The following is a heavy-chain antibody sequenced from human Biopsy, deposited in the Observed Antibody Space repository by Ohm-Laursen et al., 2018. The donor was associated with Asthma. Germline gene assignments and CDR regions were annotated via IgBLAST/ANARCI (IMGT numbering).Heavy chain of an antibody. CDR1: GYTFIGCH. V-gene: IGHV1-69*13. CDR3: AKARCYYYYCDMEV. J-gene: IGHJ6*02. Sequence: SVKVSCKASGYTFIGCHIHWMRQAPGQGLEWMGGLSPMIGRANYAQKFQGRVTITADVFTSTVYMELSGLRSEDTAVLYCAKARCYYYYCDMEVWGPGTAITVSS. CDR2: LSPMIGRA.